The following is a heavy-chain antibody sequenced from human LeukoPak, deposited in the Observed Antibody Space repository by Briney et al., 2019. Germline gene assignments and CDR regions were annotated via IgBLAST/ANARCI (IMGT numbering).Heavy chain of an antibody. D-gene: IGHD3-10*01. CDR3: ARQGYYGSGAAFDI. Sequence: SETLSLTCTVSGGSISSYYWSWIRQPPGKGLEWIGYIYYSGSTNYNPSLKSRVTISVDTSKNQFSLKLSSVTAADTAVYYCARQGYYGSGAAFDIWGQGTMVTVSS. CDR1: GGSISSYY. J-gene: IGHJ3*02. CDR2: IYYSGST. V-gene: IGHV4-59*08.